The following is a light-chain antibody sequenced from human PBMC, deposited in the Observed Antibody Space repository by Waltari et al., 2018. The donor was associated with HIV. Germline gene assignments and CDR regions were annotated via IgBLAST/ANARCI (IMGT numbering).Light chain of an antibody. CDR1: SSDVGSYNL. Sequence: PGQSITISCTGTSSDVGSYNLVSWYQQHPGKPPKPMIYEVSKRPSGVSNRCSGSKSVNTASLTISGLQAEDEADYYCCSYAGSSTWVFGGGTKLTVL. CDR2: EVS. V-gene: IGLV2-23*02. J-gene: IGLJ3*02. CDR3: CSYAGSSTWV.